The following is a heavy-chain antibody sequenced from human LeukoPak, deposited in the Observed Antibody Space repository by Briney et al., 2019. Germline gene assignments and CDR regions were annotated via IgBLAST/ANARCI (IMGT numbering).Heavy chain of an antibody. J-gene: IGHJ6*03. D-gene: IGHD3-22*01. CDR1: GYTFTSYG. CDR3: ATTNYYDSSGYYPYYYYYMDV. Sequence: ASVKVSCKASGYTFTSYGISWVRQAPGQGLEWMGWISAYNGNTNYAQKLQGRVTMTTDTSTSTAYMELRSLRSDDTAVYYCATTNYYDSSGYYPYYYYYMDVWGKGTTVTVSS. V-gene: IGHV1-18*01. CDR2: ISAYNGNT.